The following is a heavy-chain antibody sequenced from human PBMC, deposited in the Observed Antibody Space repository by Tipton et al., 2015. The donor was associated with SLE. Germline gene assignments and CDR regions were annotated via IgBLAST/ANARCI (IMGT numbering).Heavy chain of an antibody. Sequence: RSLRLSCAASGFTFDDYAMNWVRQVPGKGLEWVSGISWNSGSIGYADSVKGRFTISRDNAKNSLYLQMNSLRPEDTALYYCVKEPDTMGFFYGGGGFDYWGQGTLVTVSS. CDR1: GFTFDDYA. CDR2: ISWNSGSI. D-gene: IGHD2/OR15-2a*01. V-gene: IGHV3-9*01. J-gene: IGHJ4*02. CDR3: VKEPDTMGFFYGGGGFDY.